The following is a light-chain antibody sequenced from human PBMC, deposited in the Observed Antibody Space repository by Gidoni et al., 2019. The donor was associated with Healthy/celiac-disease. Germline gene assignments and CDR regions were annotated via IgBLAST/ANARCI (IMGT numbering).Light chain of an antibody. CDR3: QQRSNWPP. J-gene: IGKJ2*01. CDR1: QSVSSY. V-gene: IGKV3-11*01. Sequence: DILLTQSPATLSLSPGERATLSCRASQSVSSYLAWYQQKPGQAPRLLIYDASNRATGIPARFSGSGSGTDFTLTISSLEPEDFAVYYCQQRSNWPPFXQXTKLEIK. CDR2: DAS.